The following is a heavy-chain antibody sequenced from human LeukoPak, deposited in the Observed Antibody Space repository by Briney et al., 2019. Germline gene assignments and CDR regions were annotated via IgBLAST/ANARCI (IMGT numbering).Heavy chain of an antibody. CDR1: GGSISSYY. D-gene: IGHD6-13*01. Sequence: SYTLCLTCKVFGGSISSYYWNWTRQPPAKGQEWIGYIYYSGSTNYNPSLKSRVTISVDTSKNQFSLKLSSVTAADTAVYYCARSRSSSWDDAFDIWGQGTMVTVSS. V-gene: IGHV4-59*07. CDR3: ARSRSSSWDDAFDI. J-gene: IGHJ3*02. CDR2: IYYSGST.